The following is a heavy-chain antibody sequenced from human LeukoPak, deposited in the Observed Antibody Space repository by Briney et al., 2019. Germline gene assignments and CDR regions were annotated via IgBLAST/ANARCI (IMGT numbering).Heavy chain of an antibody. CDR1: GYTFTSYG. Sequence: ASVKVSCKASGYTFTSYGSSWVRQAPGQGLEWMGWISAYNGNTNYAQKLQGRVTMTTDTSTSKASMELRSRRYLCAGTYHCVRDMWWLTTSLFDYWGQGTLVTVSS. CDR2: ISAYNGNT. V-gene: IGHV1-18*01. J-gene: IGHJ4*02. D-gene: IGHD2-21*01. CDR3: VRDMWWLTTSLFDY.